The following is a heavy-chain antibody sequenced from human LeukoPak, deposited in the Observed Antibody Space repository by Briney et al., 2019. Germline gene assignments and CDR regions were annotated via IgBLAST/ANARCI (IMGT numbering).Heavy chain of an antibody. CDR1: GYTFTSYG. J-gene: IGHJ4*02. V-gene: IGHV1-18*01. D-gene: IGHD1-26*01. CDR2: ISAYNGNT. Sequence: ASVKVSCKASGYTFTSYGISWVRQAPGQGLEWMGWISAYNGNTNYAQKLQGRVTMTTDTSTCTAYMELRSLRSDDTAVYYCASLVGAIDGDYFDYWGQGTLVTVSS. CDR3: ASLVGAIDGDYFDY.